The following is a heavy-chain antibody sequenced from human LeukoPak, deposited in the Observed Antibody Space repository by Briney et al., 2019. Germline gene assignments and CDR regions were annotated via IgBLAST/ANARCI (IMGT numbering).Heavy chain of an antibody. CDR1: GGSMSSYY. J-gene: IGHJ5*02. Sequence: TSETLSLTCTVSGGSMSSYYWSWIRQSPGKGLEWVGYISYSGTTNYNPSLKSRVTISLGTSKNRFSLNLTSVTAADTAVYYCARHGSGTSLALYPWGQGTLVTVSS. CDR2: ISYSGTT. D-gene: IGHD3-10*01. CDR3: ARHGSGTSLALYP. V-gene: IGHV4-59*08.